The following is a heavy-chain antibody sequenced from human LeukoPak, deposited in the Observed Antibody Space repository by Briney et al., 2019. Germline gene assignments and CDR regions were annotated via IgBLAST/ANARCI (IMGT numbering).Heavy chain of an antibody. CDR1: GFTFDSYA. J-gene: IGHJ4*02. V-gene: IGHV3-23*01. CDR3: AKAESWDYFDY. CDR2: LSGSGDHT. D-gene: IGHD6-13*01. Sequence: GGSLRLSCAASGFTFDSYAMSRVRQAPGKGLEWVSTLSGSGDHTYYADSVKGRFTISRDNSKNTVYLQMNSLRAEDTAVYYCAKAESWDYFDYWGQGTLVTVSS.